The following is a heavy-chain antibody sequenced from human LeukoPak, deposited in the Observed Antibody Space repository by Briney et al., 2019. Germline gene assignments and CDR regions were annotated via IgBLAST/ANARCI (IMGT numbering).Heavy chain of an antibody. CDR1: GGSISSGSYY. CDR2: IYTSGST. J-gene: IGHJ4*02. CDR3: ASGPSYYYGSGSSGFDY. V-gene: IGHV4-61*02. Sequence: SETLSLTCTVSGGSISSGSYYWSWIRQPAGKGLEWIGRIYTSGSTNYNPSLKSRVTISVDTSKNQFSLKLSSVTAADTAVYYCASGPSYYYGSGSSGFDYWGQGTLVTVSS. D-gene: IGHD3-10*01.